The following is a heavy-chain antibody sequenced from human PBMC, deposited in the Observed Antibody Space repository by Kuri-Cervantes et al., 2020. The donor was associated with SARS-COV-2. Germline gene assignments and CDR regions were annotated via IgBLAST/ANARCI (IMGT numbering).Heavy chain of an antibody. CDR3: VGIWSNYRFDY. CDR2: IYYSGST. J-gene: IGHJ4*02. V-gene: IGHV4-59*04. Sequence: GSLRLSCTVSGGSIRSYYWGWIRQPPGKGLEWIGTIYYSGSTNYNPSLKSRVTISVDTSKNQFSLKLTSVTAADTAVYFCVGIWSNYRFDYWGQGALVTVSS. D-gene: IGHD3-3*01. CDR1: GGSIRSYY.